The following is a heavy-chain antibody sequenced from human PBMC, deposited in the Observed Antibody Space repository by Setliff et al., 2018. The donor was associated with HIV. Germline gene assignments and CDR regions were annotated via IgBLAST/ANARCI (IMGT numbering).Heavy chain of an antibody. D-gene: IGHD2-2*01. CDR2: IKGDGSEE. CDR3: ATDFSISA. CDR1: GFTFNHYW. J-gene: IGHJ1*01. V-gene: IGHV3-7*01. Sequence: PGESLKISCVASGFTFNHYWMSWVRQAPGKGLEWVANIKGDGSEEYYVDSVKGRFTISRDNAKNSLYLQMNSLRAEDTAIYYCATDFSISAWGQGTLVTVSS.